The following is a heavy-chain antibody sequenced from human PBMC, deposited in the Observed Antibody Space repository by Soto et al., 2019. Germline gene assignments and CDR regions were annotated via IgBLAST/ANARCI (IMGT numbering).Heavy chain of an antibody. CDR2: IYHSGST. D-gene: IGHD3-22*01. Sequence: PSETLSLTCAVSGGSISSGGYSWSWIRQPPGKGLEWIGYIYHSGSTYYNPSLKSRVTISVDRSKNQFSLKLSSVTAADTAVYYWARLGAYYQSLDPWGHGTLVTVSS. V-gene: IGHV4-30-2*01. CDR1: GGSISSGGYS. J-gene: IGHJ5*02. CDR3: ARLGAYYQSLDP.